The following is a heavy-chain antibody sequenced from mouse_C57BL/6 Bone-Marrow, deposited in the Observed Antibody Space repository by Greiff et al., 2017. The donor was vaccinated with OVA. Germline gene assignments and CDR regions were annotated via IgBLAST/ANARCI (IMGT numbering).Heavy chain of an antibody. CDR2: IDPETGGT. D-gene: IGHD3-2*02. CDR3: TRLTAQATRDY. Sequence: VQLQQSGAELVRPGASVTVSCKASGYTFTDYEMHWVKQTPVHGLEWIGAIDPETGGTAYNQKFKGKAILTADKSSSTAYMELRSLTSEDSAVYYCTRLTAQATRDYWGQGTTLTVSS. J-gene: IGHJ2*01. CDR1: GYTFTDYE. V-gene: IGHV1-15*01.